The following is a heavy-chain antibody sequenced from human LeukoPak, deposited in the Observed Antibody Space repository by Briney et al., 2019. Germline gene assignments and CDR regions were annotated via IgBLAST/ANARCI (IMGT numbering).Heavy chain of an antibody. CDR2: ISGGGDST. D-gene: IGHD3-16*01. Sequence: GGSLRLSCAASGFTFSSYAMSWVRQAPGKRLEWVSAISGGGDSTYYADSVKGRFTISRDNSKNTLYLQMNSLRAEDTAVYYCAKDRARGGATDFGYWGQGTLVTVSS. J-gene: IGHJ4*02. V-gene: IGHV3-23*01. CDR1: GFTFSSYA. CDR3: AKDRARGGATDFGY.